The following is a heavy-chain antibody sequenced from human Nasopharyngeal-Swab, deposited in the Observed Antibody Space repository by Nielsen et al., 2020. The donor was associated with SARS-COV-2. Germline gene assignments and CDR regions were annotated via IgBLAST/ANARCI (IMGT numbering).Heavy chain of an antibody. V-gene: IGHV5-51*01. J-gene: IGHJ5*02. CDR2: IYPGDSDT. Sequence: GESLKISCKGSGYSFTSYWIGWVPQMPGKGLEWMGIIYPGDSDTRYSPSFQGQVTISADKSISTAYLQWSSLKASDTAMYYCARSAYDFWSGQNWFDPWGQGTLVTVSS. CDR3: ARSAYDFWSGQNWFDP. CDR1: GYSFTSYW. D-gene: IGHD3-3*01.